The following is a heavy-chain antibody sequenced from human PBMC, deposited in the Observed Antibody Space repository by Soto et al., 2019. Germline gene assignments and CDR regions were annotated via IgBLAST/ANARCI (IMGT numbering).Heavy chain of an antibody. J-gene: IGHJ4*02. CDR1: GGSFSGYY. Sequence: QVQLQQWGAGLLKPSETLSLTCAVYGGSFSGYYWSWIRQPPGKGLEWIGEINHSGSTNYNPSLKSRVPISVDTSKNQFSLKLSSVTAADTAVYYCARGRYYDYIWGSYRAFDYWGQGTLVTVSS. CDR3: ARGRYYDYIWGSYRAFDY. D-gene: IGHD3-16*02. CDR2: INHSGST. V-gene: IGHV4-34*01.